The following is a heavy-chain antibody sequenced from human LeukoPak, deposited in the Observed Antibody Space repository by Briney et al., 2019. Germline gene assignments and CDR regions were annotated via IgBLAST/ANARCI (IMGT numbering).Heavy chain of an antibody. Sequence: SETLSLTCTVSGGSISSGSYYWGWIRQPPGKGLEWIGSIYYSGSTYYNPSLKSRVTISVDTSKNQFSLKLSSVTAADTAVYYCASQRGYNSRYFDYWGQGTLVTVSS. CDR2: IYYSGST. J-gene: IGHJ4*02. V-gene: IGHV4-39*01. D-gene: IGHD5-18*01. CDR1: GGSISSGSYY. CDR3: ASQRGYNSRYFDY.